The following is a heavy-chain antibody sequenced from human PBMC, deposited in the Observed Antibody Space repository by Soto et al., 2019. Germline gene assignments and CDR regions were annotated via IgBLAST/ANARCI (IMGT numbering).Heavy chain of an antibody. CDR1: GFTFSSYA. V-gene: IGHV3-30-3*01. CDR3: ATPLEVREASFDY. J-gene: IGHJ4*02. CDR2: ISYDGSNK. Sequence: QVQLVESGGGVVQPGRSLRLSCAASGFTFSSYAMHWVRQAPGKGLEWVAVISYDGSNKYYADSVKGRFTISRDNSKNTLYLQMNSLRAEDTAVYYFATPLEVREASFDYWGQGTLVTVSS. D-gene: IGHD3-10*01.